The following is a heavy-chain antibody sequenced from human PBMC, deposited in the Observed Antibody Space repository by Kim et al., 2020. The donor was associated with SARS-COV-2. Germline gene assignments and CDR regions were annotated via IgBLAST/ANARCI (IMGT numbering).Heavy chain of an antibody. D-gene: IGHD6-19*01. V-gene: IGHV3-74*01. Sequence: STNYADSVQGRFTISRDNAKNTLYLQMKSLRAEDTAVYYCARETSGRYGYWGQGTLVTVSS. J-gene: IGHJ4*02. CDR2: ST. CDR3: ARETSGRYGY.